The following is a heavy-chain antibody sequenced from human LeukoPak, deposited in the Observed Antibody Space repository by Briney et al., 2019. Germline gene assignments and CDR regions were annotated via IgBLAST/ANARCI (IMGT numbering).Heavy chain of an antibody. J-gene: IGHJ4*02. Sequence: GGALRLSCAASGFTFSSYGMNWVRQAPGKGLEWVAVISYDGSNEYYGDSVKGRFTISRDNSKNTLYLQVDSLRAEDTAIYYCAKVRWDNSGWYYLDSWGQGTLVTVSS. D-gene: IGHD6-19*01. CDR3: AKVRWDNSGWYYLDS. V-gene: IGHV3-30*18. CDR2: ISYDGSNE. CDR1: GFTFSSYG.